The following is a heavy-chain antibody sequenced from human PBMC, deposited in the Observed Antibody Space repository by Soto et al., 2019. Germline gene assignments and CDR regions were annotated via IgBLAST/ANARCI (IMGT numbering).Heavy chain of an antibody. CDR3: ARYGARSTRAERPDYYYYYGLDV. CDR2: IIPIFGTA. J-gene: IGHJ6*02. CDR1: GGTFSSYA. V-gene: IGHV1-69*13. Sequence: GASVKVSCKASGGTFSSYAISWVRQAPGKGLDGRGGIIPIFGTANYAQKFQGRVTITADESTSTAYMELSSLRSEDTAVYYCARYGARSTRAERPDYYYYYGLDVWGQGTPVTVSS. D-gene: IGHD2-2*01.